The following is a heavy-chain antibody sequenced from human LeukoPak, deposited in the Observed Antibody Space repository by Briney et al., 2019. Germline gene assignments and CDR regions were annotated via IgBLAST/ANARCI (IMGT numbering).Heavy chain of an antibody. D-gene: IGHD6-13*01. CDR2: MYTSGST. Sequence: PSETLSLTCTVSGGSISSYYWSWIRQPAGKGLEWIGRMYTSGSTNYNPSLKSRVTISVDTSKNQFSLKLSSVTAADTAVYYCASSSSWYWFDPWGQGTLVTVSS. V-gene: IGHV4-4*07. CDR1: GGSISSYY. CDR3: ASSSSWYWFDP. J-gene: IGHJ5*02.